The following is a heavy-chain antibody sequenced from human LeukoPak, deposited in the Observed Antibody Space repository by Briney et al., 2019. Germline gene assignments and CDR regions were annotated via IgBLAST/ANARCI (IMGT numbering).Heavy chain of an antibody. D-gene: IGHD3-3*01. CDR1: GGSISSYY. CDR2: IYYSGST. J-gene: IGHJ4*02. Sequence: SETLSLTCTVSGGSISSYYWSWIRQPPGKRLEWIGHIYYSGSTNYNPSLKSRVTISVDTSKNQFSLQLSSVIAADTAVYYYASRSRIWSGYQDTLYYFDSWGKGTLVTVSS. CDR3: ASRSRIWSGYQDTLYYFDS. V-gene: IGHV4-59*01.